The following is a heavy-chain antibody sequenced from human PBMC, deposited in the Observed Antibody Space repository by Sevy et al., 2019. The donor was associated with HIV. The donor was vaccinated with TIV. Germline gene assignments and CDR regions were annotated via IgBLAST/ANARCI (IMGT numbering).Heavy chain of an antibody. J-gene: IGHJ4*02. CDR3: ARLSGNGYYYDSSGYYYFDY. D-gene: IGHD3-22*01. V-gene: IGHV5-51*01. CDR2: IYPGDSDT. Sequence: GESLKISCKGSGYSFTSYWIGWVRQMPGKGLEWMGIIYPGDSDTRYSPSFQDQVTISADKSISTAYLQWSSLKASDTAMYYCARLSGNGYYYDSSGYYYFDYWGQGTLVTVSS. CDR1: GYSFTSYW.